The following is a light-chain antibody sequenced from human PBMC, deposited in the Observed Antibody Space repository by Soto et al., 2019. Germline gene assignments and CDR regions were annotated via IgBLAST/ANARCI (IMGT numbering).Light chain of an antibody. V-gene: IGKV3-20*01. CDR3: QQYGRPPRAT. Sequence: EIVLTQSPGTLSLSPGERATLNCRASQSISTSSLAWYRQKPGQAPRLLIHGASNRATGIPDRFSGGGSGTDFTLSISKVEPEDFAVYYCQQYGRPPRATFGQGTRLEIK. CDR1: QSISTSS. CDR2: GAS. J-gene: IGKJ5*01.